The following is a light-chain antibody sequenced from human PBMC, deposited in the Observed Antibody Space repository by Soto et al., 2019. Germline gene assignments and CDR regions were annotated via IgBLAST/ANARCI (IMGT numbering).Light chain of an antibody. CDR3: SSYTSSSTLLYV. CDR2: EVS. Sequence: QSALTQPASVSGSPGQSITISCTGTSTDGGGYNYVSWYQQHPGKAPKLMIYEVSNRPSGVSNRFSGSKSGNTASLTISGLQAEDEADYYCSSYTSSSTLLYVCGTGTKLTVL. J-gene: IGLJ1*01. V-gene: IGLV2-14*01. CDR1: STDGGGYNY.